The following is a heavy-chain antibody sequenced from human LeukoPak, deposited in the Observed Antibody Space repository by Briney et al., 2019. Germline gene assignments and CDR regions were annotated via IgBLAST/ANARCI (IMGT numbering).Heavy chain of an antibody. CDR3: AREIRPSSSSPYYYYYGMDV. J-gene: IGHJ6*02. CDR2: INHSGST. Sequence: SETLSLTCAVYGGSFSGYYWSWIRQPPGKGLEWIGEINHSGSTNYNPSLKSRVTISVDTSKNQFSLKLSSATAADTAVYYCAREIRPSSSSPYYYYYGMDVWGQGTTVTVSS. V-gene: IGHV4-34*01. D-gene: IGHD6-6*01. CDR1: GGSFSGYY.